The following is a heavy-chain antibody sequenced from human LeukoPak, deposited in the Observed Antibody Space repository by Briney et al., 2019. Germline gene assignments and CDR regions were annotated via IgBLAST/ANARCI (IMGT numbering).Heavy chain of an antibody. CDR3: ARGHATGIHYYYYMDV. J-gene: IGHJ6*03. Sequence: ASVKVSRKASGYTFTSYDINWVRQATGQGLEWMGWMNPNSGNTGYAQKFQGRVTMTRNTSISTAYMELSSLRSEDTAVYYCARGHATGIHYYYYMDVWGKGTTVTVSS. CDR1: GYTFTSYD. D-gene: IGHD2-15*01. V-gene: IGHV1-8*01. CDR2: MNPNSGNT.